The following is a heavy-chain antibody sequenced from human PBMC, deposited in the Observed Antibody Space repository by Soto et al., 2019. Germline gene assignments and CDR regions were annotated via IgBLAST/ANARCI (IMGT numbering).Heavy chain of an antibody. V-gene: IGHV4-30-4*01. Sequence: QVQLQESGPGLVKPSQTLSLTCTVSGGSISSGDYYWSWIRQPPGKGLEWIGYIYYSGSTYYNPSLKSRVTISVGTSKNQFSLKLSSVTAADTAVYYCARQPHLLAAAATGWFDPWGQGTLVTVSS. CDR2: IYYSGST. CDR1: GGSISSGDYY. D-gene: IGHD6-13*01. CDR3: ARQPHLLAAAATGWFDP. J-gene: IGHJ5*02.